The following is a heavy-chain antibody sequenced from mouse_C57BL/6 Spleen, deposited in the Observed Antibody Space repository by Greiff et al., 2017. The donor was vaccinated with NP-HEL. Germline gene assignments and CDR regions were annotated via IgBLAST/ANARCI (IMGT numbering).Heavy chain of an antibody. CDR3: ASDLRLGFAY. V-gene: IGHV2-6*01. Sequence: QVQLQQSGPGLVAPSQSLSITCTVSGFSLTSYGVDWVRQSPGKGLEWLGVIWGVGSTNYNSALKSRLSISKDNSKSQVFLKMNSLQTDDTAMYYCASDLRLGFAYWGQGTLVTVSA. CDR1: GFSLTSYG. J-gene: IGHJ3*01. CDR2: IWGVGST.